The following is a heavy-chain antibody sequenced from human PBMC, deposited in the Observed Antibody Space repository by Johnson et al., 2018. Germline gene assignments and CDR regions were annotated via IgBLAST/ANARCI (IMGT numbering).Heavy chain of an antibody. Sequence: EVQLVESGGGLVKPGGSLRLSCAASGFTFSDYAMTWVRQAPGKGLEWVSGISGGGTSTYYADSVKGRFTISRDSSKDTLYLEMNSLRAEDTAMYYCARVEYTSSWYSSAFDIWGQGTMVTVSS. CDR1: GFTFSDYA. D-gene: IGHD6-13*01. V-gene: IGHV3-23*04. J-gene: IGHJ3*02. CDR3: ARVEYTSSWYSSAFDI. CDR2: ISGGGTST.